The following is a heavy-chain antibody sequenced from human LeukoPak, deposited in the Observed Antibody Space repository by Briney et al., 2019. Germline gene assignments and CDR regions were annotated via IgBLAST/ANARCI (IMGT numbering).Heavy chain of an antibody. Sequence: ASVKVSCKASGYTFTSYDINWMRQASGQGLEWMGWINPNSGNTDYAQKFQGRVTMTRNTSINTAYMELSSLRSEDTAIYYCARTVRGYNYKNWFDPWGQGTLVTVSS. CDR1: GYTFTSYD. CDR3: ARTVRGYNYKNWFDP. V-gene: IGHV1-8*01. CDR2: INPNSGNT. D-gene: IGHD5-18*01. J-gene: IGHJ5*02.